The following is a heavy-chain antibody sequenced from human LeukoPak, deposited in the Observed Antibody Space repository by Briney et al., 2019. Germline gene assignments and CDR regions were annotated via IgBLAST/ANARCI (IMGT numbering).Heavy chain of an antibody. CDR2: ISGGGGAT. V-gene: IGHV3-23*01. CDR3: ATISGNFDYLDY. Sequence: GGSLRLSCAASGFDFTNQAMSWVRQAPGKGLEWVSGISGGGGATYSADSVKGRFTISRDNSKNTMYLQMKSLRVEDTALYYCATISGNFDYLDYWGQGTLVTVST. D-gene: IGHD1-26*01. CDR1: GFDFTNQA. J-gene: IGHJ4*02.